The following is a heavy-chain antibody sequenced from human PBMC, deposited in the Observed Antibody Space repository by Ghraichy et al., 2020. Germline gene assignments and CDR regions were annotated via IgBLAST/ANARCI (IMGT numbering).Heavy chain of an antibody. V-gene: IGHV1-3*02. CDR1: GSTFTSYA. CDR2: SNAGNGNT. CDR3: AREDTMAGLDC. D-gene: IGHD3-10*01. Sequence: ASVKVSCKASGSTFTSYAMHWVLQAPVQRLEWMGWSNAGNGNTKYSQEFQGRVTITRDTSASTAYMELSSLRSEDMAVYYCAREDTMAGLDCWGQGTLVTVSS. J-gene: IGHJ4*02.